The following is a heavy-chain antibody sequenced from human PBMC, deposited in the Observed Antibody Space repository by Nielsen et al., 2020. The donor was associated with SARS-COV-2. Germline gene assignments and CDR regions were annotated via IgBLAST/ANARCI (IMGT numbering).Heavy chain of an antibody. CDR2: ISSSGSTI. Sequence: PKTSFAASGFTLSSYEMNWVRQAPGKGLEWVSYISSSGSTIYYADSVKGRFTISRDNAKNSLYLQMNSLRAEDTAVYYCARVRYSGSRDFDYWGQGTLVTVSS. J-gene: IGHJ4*02. CDR3: ARVRYSGSRDFDY. V-gene: IGHV3-48*03. CDR1: GFTLSSYE. D-gene: IGHD1-26*01.